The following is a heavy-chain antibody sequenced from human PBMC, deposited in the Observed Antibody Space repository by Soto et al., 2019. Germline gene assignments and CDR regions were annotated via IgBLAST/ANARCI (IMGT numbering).Heavy chain of an antibody. CDR3: ARVKLGSYDWFDP. V-gene: IGHV3-74*01. D-gene: IGHD3-16*01. J-gene: IGHJ5*02. Sequence: EVQLAESGGDLVQPGGSLRLSCAASGFTFSNYWMHWVRQAPGKGLMWVSRINPDGSRTTYADSVKGRFAISRDNAKNTVYLQMHSLRAEDAAVYYCARVKLGSYDWFDPWGQGTLVTVSS. CDR1: GFTFSNYW. CDR2: INPDGSRT.